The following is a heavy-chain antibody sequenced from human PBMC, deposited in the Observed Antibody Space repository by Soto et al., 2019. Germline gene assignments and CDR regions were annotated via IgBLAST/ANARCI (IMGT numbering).Heavy chain of an antibody. Sequence: GGSLRLSCAASGFTVSSNYMSWVRQAPGKGLEWVSVIYSGGSTYYADSVKGRFTISRDNSKNTLYLQMNSLRAEDTAVYYCARDSSSSASALYYYYYKDVWGKGTTVTVSS. CDR1: GFTVSSNY. CDR2: IYSGGST. CDR3: ARDSSSSASALYYYYYKDV. D-gene: IGHD6-13*01. J-gene: IGHJ6*03. V-gene: IGHV3-66*01.